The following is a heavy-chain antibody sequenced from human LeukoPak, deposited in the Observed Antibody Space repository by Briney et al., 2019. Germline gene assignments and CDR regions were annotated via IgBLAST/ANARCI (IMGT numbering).Heavy chain of an antibody. CDR2: VYHSGTT. CDR3: ARGVGALKYNWFDP. J-gene: IGHJ5*02. V-gene: IGHV4-59*01. CDR1: GGSFSSFY. D-gene: IGHD1-26*01. Sequence: SETLSLTCTVSGGSFSSFYWSWIRQPPGKGVEWIGYVYHSGTTNYNPFLKSRVTISIDTSKNQFSLKLSSVTAADTAVYYCARGVGALKYNWFDPWGQGTLVTVSS.